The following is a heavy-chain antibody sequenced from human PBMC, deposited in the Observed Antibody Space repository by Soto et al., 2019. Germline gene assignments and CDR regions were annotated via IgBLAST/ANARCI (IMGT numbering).Heavy chain of an antibody. J-gene: IGHJ6*02. V-gene: IGHV1-2*02. Sequence: ASVKVSCKASGYTFTGYYMHWVRQAPGQGLEWMGWINPNSGGTNYAQKFQGRVTMTRDTSISTAYMELSRLRSDDTAVYYCAIRGYSYGYTDYYGMDVWGQGTTVTVSS. CDR1: GYTFTGYY. CDR2: INPNSGGT. D-gene: IGHD5-18*01. CDR3: AIRGYSYGYTDYYGMDV.